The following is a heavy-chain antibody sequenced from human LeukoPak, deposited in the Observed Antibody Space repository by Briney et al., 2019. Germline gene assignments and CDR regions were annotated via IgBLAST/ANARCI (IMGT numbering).Heavy chain of an antibody. Sequence: PSETLSLTCTVSGPSISSYYWSWLRQPPGKGPEWIGYVTYTGSKYNPSLKSRVTISTDRSKKEVSLRLSSVTAADTAVYYCAREAAGAYYYDTRGSGRFDYWGQGTLVTVSS. CDR3: AREAAGAYYYDTRGSGRFDY. CDR1: GPSISSYY. J-gene: IGHJ4*02. V-gene: IGHV4-59*08. CDR2: VTYTGS. D-gene: IGHD3-22*01.